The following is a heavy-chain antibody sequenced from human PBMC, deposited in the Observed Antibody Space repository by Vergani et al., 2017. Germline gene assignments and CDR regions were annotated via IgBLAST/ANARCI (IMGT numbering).Heavy chain of an antibody. CDR2: ISSNGGST. V-gene: IGHV3-64D*06. CDR1: GFTFSSYA. D-gene: IGHD3-3*01. Sequence: EVQLVESGGGLVQPGGSLRLSCSASGFTFSSYAMHWVRQAPGKGLEYVSAISSNGGSTYYADSVKGRFTISRDNSKNTLYLQMSSLRAEDTAVYYCVKARMTYYDFWSGYMGTADYWGQGTLVTVSS. CDR3: VKARMTYYDFWSGYMGTADY. J-gene: IGHJ4*02.